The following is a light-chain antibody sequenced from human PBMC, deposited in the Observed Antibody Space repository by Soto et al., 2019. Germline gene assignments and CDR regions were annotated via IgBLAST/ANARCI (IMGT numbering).Light chain of an antibody. CDR3: QQRHNSWT. CDR2: DAS. V-gene: IGKV3-11*01. Sequence: EIALTQSPATLSLSPGERATLSCRASQSVSSYLAWYQQKPGQAPRLLIYDASNRATGIPARFSGSGSGTDFTLTISSLEPEDFALYYCQQRHNSWTFGQGTKVDIK. J-gene: IGKJ1*01. CDR1: QSVSSY.